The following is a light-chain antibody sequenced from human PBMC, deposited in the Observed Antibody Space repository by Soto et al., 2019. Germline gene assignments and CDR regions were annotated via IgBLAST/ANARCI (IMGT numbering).Light chain of an antibody. J-gene: IGKJ4*01. V-gene: IGKV1-12*01. CDR2: GPS. CDR3: QQTNTCLPLT. Sequence: DIQMTQSPSSVSASVGDRVTITCRASQGITNWLAWYQQQPGKAPKLLIYGPSSLQSGVPSRFRGDGPLTDSKLIISSLQPDDCATYYGQQTNTCLPLTCGGGTKVEI. CDR1: QGITNW.